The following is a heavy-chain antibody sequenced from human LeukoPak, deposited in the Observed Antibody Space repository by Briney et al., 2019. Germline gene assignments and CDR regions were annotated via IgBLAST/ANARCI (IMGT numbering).Heavy chain of an antibody. CDR1: GGSISSGGYS. CDR3: ARRRDWYGGYADRFDY. V-gene: IGHV4-30-2*01. J-gene: IGHJ4*02. CDR2: IYHSGST. D-gene: IGHD5-12*01. Sequence: SQTLSLTCAVSGGSISSGGYSWSWIRQPPGKGLEWIGYIYHSGSTYYNPSLKSRVTISVDRSKNQFSLKLSSVTAADTAVYYCARRRDWYGGYADRFDYWGQGTLVTVSS.